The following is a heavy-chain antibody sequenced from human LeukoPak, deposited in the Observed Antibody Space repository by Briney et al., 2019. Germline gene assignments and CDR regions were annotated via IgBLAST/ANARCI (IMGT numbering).Heavy chain of an antibody. V-gene: IGHV1-8*01. D-gene: IGHD6-19*01. CDR3: ARRRAVAGPLDY. J-gene: IGHJ4*02. Sequence: ASVKVSCKASGYTFTSYDINWVRQATGQGLEWMGWMNPNSGNTGYAQKLQGRVTMTRNTSISTAYMELSSLRSEDTAVYYCARRRAVAGPLDYWGQGTLVTVSS. CDR1: GYTFTSYD. CDR2: MNPNSGNT.